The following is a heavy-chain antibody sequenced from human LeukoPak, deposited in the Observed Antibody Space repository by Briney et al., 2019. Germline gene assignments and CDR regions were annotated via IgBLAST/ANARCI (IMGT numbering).Heavy chain of an antibody. D-gene: IGHD3-3*02. Sequence: GGSLRLSCAVSGFTFSRYSMNWVRQAPGKGLEWVSVISGGSTSTFYADSVKGRFTIPRDNAKNSLYLQMDSLRAEDTAVYYGARNTPSLSTNGMDVWGQGTTVTVSS. V-gene: IGHV3-21*01. CDR1: GFTFSRYS. J-gene: IGHJ6*02. CDR2: ISGGSTST. CDR3: ARNTPSLSTNGMDV.